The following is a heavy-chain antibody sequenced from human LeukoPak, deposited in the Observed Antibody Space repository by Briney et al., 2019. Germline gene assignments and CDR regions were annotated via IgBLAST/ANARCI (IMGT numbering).Heavy chain of an antibody. J-gene: IGHJ4*02. Sequence: SETLSLTCTVSGGSISSSSYYWGWIRQPPGKGLEWIGSIYYSGSTYYNPSLKSRVTISVDTSKNQFSLKLSSVTAADTAVYYCARTQIAVAAYYFDYWGQGTLVTVSS. V-gene: IGHV4-39*07. D-gene: IGHD6-19*01. CDR2: IYYSGST. CDR3: ARTQIAVAAYYFDY. CDR1: GGSISSSSYY.